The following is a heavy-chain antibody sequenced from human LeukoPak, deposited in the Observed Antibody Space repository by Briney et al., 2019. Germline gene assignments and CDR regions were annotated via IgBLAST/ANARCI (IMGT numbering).Heavy chain of an antibody. Sequence: ASVKVSCKASGYTFTSYYTHWVRQAPGQGLEWMGIIKPSGGSTLYAQKFQGRVTVTSDMFTSTVYVELSSLRSEDTAVYYCAREVPENFNFDYWGQGTLVTVSS. D-gene: IGHD2/OR15-2a*01. CDR2: IKPSGGST. J-gene: IGHJ4*02. CDR1: GYTFTSYY. CDR3: AREVPENFNFDY. V-gene: IGHV1-46*01.